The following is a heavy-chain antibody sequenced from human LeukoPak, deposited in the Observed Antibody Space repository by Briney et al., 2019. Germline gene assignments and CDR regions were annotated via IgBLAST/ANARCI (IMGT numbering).Heavy chain of an antibody. J-gene: IGHJ6*02. D-gene: IGHD3-10*01. V-gene: IGHV3-7*01. CDR1: GFTFSSYW. Sequence: GGSLRLSCAASGFTFSSYWMSWVRQAPGKGLEWVANIKQDGSEKYYVDSVKGRFTISRDNAKNSLYLQMNSLRAEDTAVYYCARIVLVRGVIYYGMDVWGQGTTVTVSS. CDR2: IKQDGSEK. CDR3: ARIVLVRGVIYYGMDV.